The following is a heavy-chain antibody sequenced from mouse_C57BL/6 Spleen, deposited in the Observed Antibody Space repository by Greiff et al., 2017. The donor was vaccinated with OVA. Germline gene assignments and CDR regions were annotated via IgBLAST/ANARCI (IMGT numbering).Heavy chain of an antibody. V-gene: IGHV1-69*01. CDR2: IDPSDSYT. CDR3: ARSPGNHYAMDY. CDR1: GYTFTSYW. J-gene: IGHJ4*01. Sequence: QVQLQQPGAELVMPGASVKLSCKASGYTFTSYWMHWVKQRPGQGLEWIGEIDPSDSYTNYNQKFKGKSTLTVEKSSSTAYMQLSSLTSEDSAVYYCARSPGNHYAMDYWGQGTSVTVSS. D-gene: IGHD2-1*01.